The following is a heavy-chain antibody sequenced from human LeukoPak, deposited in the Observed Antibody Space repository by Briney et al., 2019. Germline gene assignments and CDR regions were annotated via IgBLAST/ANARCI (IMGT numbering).Heavy chain of an antibody. CDR3: ARGGIAVDRFDY. D-gene: IGHD6-19*01. CDR1: GGTFSSYA. V-gene: IGHV1-69*06. J-gene: IGHJ4*02. Sequence: GASVKVSCKASGGTFSSYAISCVRQAPGQGLEWMGGIIPIFGTANYAQKFQGRVTITADKSTSTAYMELSSLRSEDTAVYYCARGGIAVDRFDYWGQGTLVTVSS. CDR2: IIPIFGTA.